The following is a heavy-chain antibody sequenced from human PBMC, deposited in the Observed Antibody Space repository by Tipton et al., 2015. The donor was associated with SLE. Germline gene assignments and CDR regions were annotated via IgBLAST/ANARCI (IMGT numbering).Heavy chain of an antibody. CDR1: GVSIGSGGYY. V-gene: IGHV4-39*07. CDR2: INHSGST. J-gene: IGHJ1*01. D-gene: IGHD3-16*01. CDR3: ARATGTFKYFHH. Sequence: TLSLTCIVSGVSIGSGGYYWSWIRQPPGKGLEWIGEINHSGSTNYNPSLKSRVTISVDTSKNQFSLKLSSVTAADTAVYYCARATGTFKYFHHWGQGTLVTVSS.